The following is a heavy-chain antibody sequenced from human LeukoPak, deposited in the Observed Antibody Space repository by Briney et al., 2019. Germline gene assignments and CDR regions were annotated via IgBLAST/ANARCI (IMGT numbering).Heavy chain of an antibody. CDR1: GFTFSNHW. CDR2: INSDGSRT. CDR3: ARSTYTSTSSAY. D-gene: IGHD6-6*01. V-gene: IGHV3-74*01. J-gene: IGHJ4*02. Sequence: GSLRLSCAASGFTFSNHWIHWVRQAPGKGLVWVSRINSDGSRTSYADSVKGRFTTSRDNAKNTVYLQMNSLRAEDTAVYYCARSTYTSTSSAYWGQGTLVTVSS.